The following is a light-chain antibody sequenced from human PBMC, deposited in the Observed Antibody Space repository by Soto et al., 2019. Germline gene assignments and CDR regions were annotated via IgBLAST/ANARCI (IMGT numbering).Light chain of an antibody. V-gene: IGLV2-11*01. Sequence: QSALTQPRSVSGSPGQSVTISCTGTSSDVGGYDYVSWYQQYPGKVPKLIIYDVTKRPSGVPDRFSGSKSGNTASLTISGLQAEDEADYYCCSYAGTYTLIFGGGTKLTVL. J-gene: IGLJ2*01. CDR2: DVT. CDR1: SSDVGGYDY. CDR3: CSYAGTYTLI.